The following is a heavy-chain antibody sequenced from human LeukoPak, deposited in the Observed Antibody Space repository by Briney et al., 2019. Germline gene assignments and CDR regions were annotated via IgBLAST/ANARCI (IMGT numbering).Heavy chain of an antibody. D-gene: IGHD6-6*01. CDR3: ATRGVLYGSSDNWFDP. CDR1: GYTLTELS. CDR2: FDPEDGET. V-gene: IGHV1-24*01. J-gene: IGHJ5*02. Sequence: ASVKVSCKVSGYTLTELSMHWVRQAPGKGLEWMGGFDPEDGETIYAQKFQGRVTMTEDTSTDTAYMELSSLRSEDTAVYYCATRGVLYGSSDNWFDPWGQGTLVTVSS.